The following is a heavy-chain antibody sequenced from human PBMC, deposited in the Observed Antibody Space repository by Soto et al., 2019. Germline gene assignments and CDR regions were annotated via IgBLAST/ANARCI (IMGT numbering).Heavy chain of an antibody. J-gene: IGHJ4*02. V-gene: IGHV3-23*01. CDR3: AKASVGTVPKRGNYFDY. Sequence: EVQLLESGGNLVQPGGSLRLSCAASGFTFSSFAMSWVRQAPGKGLEGVSTIRGSGGSTYYADSVKGRFTISRDNSKNTLYLQMNSLRAEDTAVYYFAKASVGTVPKRGNYFDYWGQGALVTVSS. D-gene: IGHD3-16*01. CDR2: IRGSGGST. CDR1: GFTFSSFA.